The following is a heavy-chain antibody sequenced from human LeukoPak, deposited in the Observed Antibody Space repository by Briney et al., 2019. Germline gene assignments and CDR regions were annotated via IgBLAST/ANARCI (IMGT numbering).Heavy chain of an antibody. Sequence: GGSLRLSCAASGFTFSSYSMNWVRQAPGKGLEWVSSISSSSSYIYYADSVKGRFTISRDNAKNSLYLQMNSLRAEDTAVYYCARVVAKYYYDSSGYSDYWGQGTLVAVSS. CDR2: ISSSSSYI. CDR1: GFTFSSYS. D-gene: IGHD3-22*01. V-gene: IGHV3-21*01. J-gene: IGHJ4*02. CDR3: ARVVAKYYYDSSGYSDY.